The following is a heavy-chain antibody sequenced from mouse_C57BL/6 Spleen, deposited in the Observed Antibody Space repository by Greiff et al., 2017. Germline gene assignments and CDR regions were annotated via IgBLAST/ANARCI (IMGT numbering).Heavy chain of an antibody. Sequence: QVQLQQSGPELVKPGASVKISCKASGYAFSSSWMNWVKQRPGKGLEWIGRIYPGDGDTNYNGKFKGKATLTADKSSSTAYMQLSRLTSEDSAVYFCARGGYYYGSSNYFDYWGQGTTLTVSS. CDR2: IYPGDGDT. V-gene: IGHV1-82*01. D-gene: IGHD1-1*01. CDR3: ARGGYYYGSSNYFDY. CDR1: GYAFSSSW. J-gene: IGHJ2*01.